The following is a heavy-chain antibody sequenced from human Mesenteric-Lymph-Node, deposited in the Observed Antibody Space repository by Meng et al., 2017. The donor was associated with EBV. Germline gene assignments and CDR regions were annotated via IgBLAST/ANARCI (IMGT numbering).Heavy chain of an antibody. CDR3: AKDLFYYDSGGYYVDH. Sequence: LRLQESGPGLVSPSETLSLTCSVSRGSINSNAYHWGWIRQPPGKGLEWIGSVYFTGTTYHNPSLKSRVTMSVDTSNNHFSLKLNSVTAADTAVYYCAKDLFYYDSGGYYVDHWGQGILVTVSS. CDR2: VYFTGTT. CDR1: RGSINSNAYH. D-gene: IGHD3-22*01. J-gene: IGHJ4*02. V-gene: IGHV4-39*07.